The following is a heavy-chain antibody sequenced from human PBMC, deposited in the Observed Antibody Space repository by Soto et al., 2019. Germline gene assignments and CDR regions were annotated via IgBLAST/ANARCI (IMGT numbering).Heavy chain of an antibody. CDR3: AKWAGGFDY. V-gene: IGHV3-30*18. CDR2: ISYDGSYK. Sequence: QVQLVESGGGVVQPGRSLRLSCAASGFTFSGYGMHWVRPAPGKGLEWVAVISYDGSYKYYADSVKGRFTISRDNSKNTLYLQMNSLRAEDTAVYYCAKWAGGFDYWGQGTLVTVSS. CDR1: GFTFSGYG. J-gene: IGHJ4*02.